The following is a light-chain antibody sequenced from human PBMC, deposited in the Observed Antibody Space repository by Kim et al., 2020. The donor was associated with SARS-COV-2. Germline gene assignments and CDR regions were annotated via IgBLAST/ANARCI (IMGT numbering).Light chain of an antibody. CDR3: QSYDSNTHWV. Sequence: KTVTIPGTGNRGSIASNYVQWYQKRPGSAPTTVIYGDIQRTSGVPDRFSGSIDSSSNSASLTISELKTEDEADYYCQSYDSNTHWVFGGGTQLTVL. V-gene: IGLV6-57*02. J-gene: IGLJ3*02. CDR2: GDI. CDR1: RGSIASNY.